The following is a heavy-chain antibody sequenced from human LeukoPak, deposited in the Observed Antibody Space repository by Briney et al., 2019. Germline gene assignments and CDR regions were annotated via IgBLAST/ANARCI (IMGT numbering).Heavy chain of an antibody. CDR2: THHSGTT. J-gene: IGHJ4*02. Sequence: PSETLSLTCAVSYYSIRVGYYWGWIRQPPGKGLEWIGSTHHSGTTYYNPSLKSRVAIPADSAKNQFSLKLTSVTAEDTAVYYCERRAGLYRDNSCFRFDDWGQGALVTVSS. D-gene: IGHD3-16*01. CDR3: ERRAGLYRDNSCFRFDD. CDR1: YYSIRVGYY. V-gene: IGHV4-38-2*01.